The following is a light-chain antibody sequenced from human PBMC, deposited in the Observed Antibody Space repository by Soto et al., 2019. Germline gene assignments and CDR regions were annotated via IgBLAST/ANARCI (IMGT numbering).Light chain of an antibody. Sequence: EIVLTQSPGTLSLSPGERATLSCGASQSISGSYLAWYQQKPGQAPRLLIYGASSRATDIPDRFSGSGSGGDFPLTISSLEPEDFAVEYCHQYGTSITFGEATRLEIK. CDR3: HQYGTSIT. CDR2: GAS. J-gene: IGKJ5*01. CDR1: QSISGSY. V-gene: IGKV3-20*01.